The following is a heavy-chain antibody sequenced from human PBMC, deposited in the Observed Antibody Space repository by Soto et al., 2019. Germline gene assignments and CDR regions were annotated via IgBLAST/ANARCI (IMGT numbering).Heavy chain of an antibody. CDR2: IYHSGST. D-gene: IGHD3-3*01. CDR3: ARVTGSGATEPPDQHPADIKTDSGYGMDV. V-gene: IGHV4-4*02. J-gene: IGHJ6*02. Sequence: PSETLSLTCAVSGGSISRSNWWSWARQPPGKGLEWSGEIYHSGSTNYNPSLKSRVTISVDKSKNQFSLKLSSVTAADTAVYYCARVTGSGATEPPDQHPADIKTDSGYGMDVWGQGTTVTV. CDR1: GGSISRSNW.